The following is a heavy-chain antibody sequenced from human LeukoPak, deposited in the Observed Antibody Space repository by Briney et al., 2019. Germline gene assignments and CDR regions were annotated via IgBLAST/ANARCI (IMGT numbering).Heavy chain of an antibody. CDR3: ARDDYGDYFDY. CDR1: GGSISGYY. D-gene: IGHD4-17*01. Sequence: PSETLSLTCTVSGGSISGYYWSWIRQPPGKGLEWIGYIYYSGSTNYNPSLKSRVTISVDTSKNQFSLKLSSVTAADTAVYYCARDDYGDYFDYWGQGTLVTVSS. CDR2: IYYSGST. V-gene: IGHV4-59*01. J-gene: IGHJ4*02.